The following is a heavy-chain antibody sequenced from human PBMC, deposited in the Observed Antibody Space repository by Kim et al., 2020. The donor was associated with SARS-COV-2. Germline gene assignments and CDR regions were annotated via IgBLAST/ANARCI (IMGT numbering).Heavy chain of an antibody. V-gene: IGHV3-73*01. J-gene: IGHJ6*02. CDR3: TRNLGHGMDV. CDR2: IRSKANSYAT. CDR1: GFTFSGSA. Sequence: GGSLRLSCAASGFTFSGSAMHWVRQASGKGLEWVGRIRSKANSYATAYAASVKGRFTISRDDSKNMAYLQMNSLKTEDTAVYYCTRNLGHGMDVWGQGTTVTVSS. D-gene: IGHD7-27*01.